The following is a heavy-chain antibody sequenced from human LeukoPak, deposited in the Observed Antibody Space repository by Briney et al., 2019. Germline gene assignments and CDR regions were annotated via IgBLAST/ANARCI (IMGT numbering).Heavy chain of an antibody. CDR2: ISYDGSNK. Sequence: LSLTCTVSGGSISSSSYYWGWIRQAPGKGLEWVAVISYDGSNKYYADSVKGRFTISRDNSKNTLYLQMNSLRAEDTAVYYCARLALEIDFWSGYPDYWGQGTLVTVSS. CDR1: GGSISSSS. CDR3: ARLALEIDFWSGYPDY. D-gene: IGHD3-3*01. J-gene: IGHJ4*02. V-gene: IGHV3-30*03.